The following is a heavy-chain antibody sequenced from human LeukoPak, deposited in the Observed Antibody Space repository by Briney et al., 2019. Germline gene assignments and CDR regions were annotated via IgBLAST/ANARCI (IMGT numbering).Heavy chain of an antibody. Sequence: PGGSLRLSCAASGITFSSYAMSWVRQAPGKGLEWVSVXXGSGSSTYYADSVKGRFTISRDNSKNTLYLQLNSLRAEDTAVYYCARSPPIIVVPAAIYFDYWGQGTLVTVSS. D-gene: IGHD2-2*01. V-gene: IGHV3-23*01. CDR2: XXGSGSST. J-gene: IGHJ4*02. CDR3: ARSPPIIVVPAAIYFDY. CDR1: GITFSSYA.